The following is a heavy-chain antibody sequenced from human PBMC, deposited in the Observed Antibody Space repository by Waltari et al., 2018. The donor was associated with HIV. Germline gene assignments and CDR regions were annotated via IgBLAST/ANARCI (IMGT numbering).Heavy chain of an antibody. CDR2: ISGSGDNR. CDR3: TKDPVTAVGNINWFDP. Sequence: EVQPLESGGGLVQPGGSLSLSCRASGFSFSISAMTLVRQAPGKGLEWVSGISGSGDNRYYADSVKGRFTISRDNPKNKVFLQMKSLRPEDTAFYYCTKDPVTAVGNINWFDPWGQGTLVTVSS. J-gene: IGHJ5*02. CDR1: GFSFSISA. D-gene: IGHD6-13*01. V-gene: IGHV3-23*01.